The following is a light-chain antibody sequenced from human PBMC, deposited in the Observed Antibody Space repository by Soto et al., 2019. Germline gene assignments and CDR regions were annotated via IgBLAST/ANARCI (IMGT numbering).Light chain of an antibody. CDR3: HQYREYPWT. CDR1: QSVSSW. CDR2: DAS. V-gene: IGKV1-5*01. Sequence: DIQMTQSPSTLPASVGDRVTITCRASQSVSSWVAWYQQRPGKPPEVLMYDASSLESGVPARFSGSGSGTEFTLTINSLQPDDFATYYCHQYREYPWTFGQGTKV. J-gene: IGKJ1*01.